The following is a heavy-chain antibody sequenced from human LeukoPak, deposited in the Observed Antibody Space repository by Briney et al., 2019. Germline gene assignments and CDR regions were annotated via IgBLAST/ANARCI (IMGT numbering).Heavy chain of an antibody. CDR3: VRGGSGSSYGEFVS. CDR2: IDTDGSTT. V-gene: IGHV3-74*01. CDR1: GFTFRNYW. D-gene: IGHD5-18*01. Sequence: GGPLRLSCAASGFTFRNYWMHWIRQVPGKGLVWVSRIDTDGSTTNYADSVEGRFTISRDNARNTVYLQMNSLSADDTGVYYCVRGGSGSSYGEFVSWGQGTLVTVSS. J-gene: IGHJ5*01.